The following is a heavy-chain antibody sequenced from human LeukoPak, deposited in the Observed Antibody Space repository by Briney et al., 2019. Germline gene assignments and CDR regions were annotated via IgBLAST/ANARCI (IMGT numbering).Heavy chain of an antibody. Sequence: GASVKVSCKASGFTFIIYDINWVRQATGQGLEWMGWMNGNSGDTGYARKFQGRLTMTRNTSISTAYMELSSLRSEDTAVYYCVRGRFIAGAGDWGQGTPVTVPS. V-gene: IGHV1-8*01. CDR2: MNGNSGDT. D-gene: IGHD1-26*01. CDR1: GFTFIIYD. J-gene: IGHJ1*01. CDR3: VRGRFIAGAGD.